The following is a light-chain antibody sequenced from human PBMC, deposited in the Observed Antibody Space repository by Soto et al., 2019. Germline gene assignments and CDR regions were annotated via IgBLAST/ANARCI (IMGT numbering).Light chain of an antibody. CDR2: EVN. CDR3: SSYAGSDIFV. CDR1: SSDVGGYNY. J-gene: IGLJ2*01. V-gene: IGLV2-8*01. Sequence: QSVLTQPPSASGSPGQSLTISCTGTSSDVGGYNYVFWYQQHPGKAPNLMIYEVNKRPSGVPDRVSDSKSGNTASLTVSGLQADDEADYYCSSYAGSDIFVLGRGTTVTVL.